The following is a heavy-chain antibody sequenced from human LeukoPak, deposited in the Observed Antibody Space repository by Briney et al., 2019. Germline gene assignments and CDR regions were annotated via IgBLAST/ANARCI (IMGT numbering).Heavy chain of an antibody. CDR2: ISGSGGST. J-gene: IGHJ4*02. CDR3: ARGIHDNIF. Sequence: GGSLRLSCAASGFTFSSYAMSWVRQAPGKGLEWVSAISGSGGSTCYADSVKGRFTISRDNAKNSVYLQMNSLGVEDAAVYYCARGIHDNIFGGQGTQVTVSS. V-gene: IGHV3-23*01. CDR1: GFTFSSYA. D-gene: IGHD1-1*01.